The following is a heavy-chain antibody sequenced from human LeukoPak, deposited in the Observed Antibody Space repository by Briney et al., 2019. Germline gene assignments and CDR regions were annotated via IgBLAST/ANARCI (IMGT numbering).Heavy chain of an antibody. J-gene: IGHJ3*02. CDR1: GFTVSSNY. CDR2: IYSGGST. D-gene: IGHD2/OR15-2a*01. CDR3: GISAFDI. Sequence: GGSLRLSCAASGFTVSSNYMSWVRQAPGKGLEWVSVIYSGGSTYYADSVKGRFTISRDDSKNTLYLQMNSLRAEDTAVYYCGISAFDIWGQGTMVTVSS. V-gene: IGHV3-66*01.